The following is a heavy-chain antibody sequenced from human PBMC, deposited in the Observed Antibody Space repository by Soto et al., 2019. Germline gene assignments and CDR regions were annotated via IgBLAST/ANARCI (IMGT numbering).Heavy chain of an antibody. J-gene: IGHJ4*02. D-gene: IGHD1-26*01. Sequence: EVQLVESGGGLVQPGGSLRLSCAASGFTMSDHYMDWVRQAPGRGLEGVARSRSKPHSYTTEYAACVRGRFTISRDESKDSLFLQMNSLEPEDTAVYYCARGLNSFANWGQGTLVTVSS. CDR2: SRSKPHSYTT. V-gene: IGHV3-72*01. CDR3: ARGLNSFAN. CDR1: GFTMSDHY.